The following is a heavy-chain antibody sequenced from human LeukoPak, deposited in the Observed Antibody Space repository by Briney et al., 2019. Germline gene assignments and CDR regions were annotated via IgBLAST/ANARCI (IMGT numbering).Heavy chain of an antibody. D-gene: IGHD4-17*01. CDR1: GFTFSSYA. CDR3: AKGGGDYPHWYFDL. V-gene: IGHV3-23*01. CDR2: ISGSDGRT. J-gene: IGHJ2*01. Sequence: GGSLRLSCAASGFTFSSYAMSWVRQAPGTGLEWVSAISGSDGRTWYADSVKGRFTISRDNSKNTLYLQMNSLRAEDTAVYYCAKGGGDYPHWYFDLWGRGTLVTVSS.